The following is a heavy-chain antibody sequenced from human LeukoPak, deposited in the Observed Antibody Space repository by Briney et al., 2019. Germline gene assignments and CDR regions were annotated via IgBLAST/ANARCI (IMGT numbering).Heavy chain of an antibody. V-gene: IGHV1-46*01. Sequence: GASVKVSCKASGYTFTSYYMHWVRQAPGQGLEWMGTINPSGGSTSYAQKFQGRVTMTRDMSTSTVYMELSSLRSEDTAVYYCARGQLYYDSSGYYPYYFDYWGQGTLVTVSS. CDR1: GYTFTSYY. CDR2: INPSGGST. J-gene: IGHJ4*02. CDR3: ARGQLYYDSSGYYPYYFDY. D-gene: IGHD3-22*01.